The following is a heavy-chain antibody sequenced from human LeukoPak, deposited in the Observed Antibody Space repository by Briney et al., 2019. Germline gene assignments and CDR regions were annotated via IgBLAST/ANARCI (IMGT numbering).Heavy chain of an antibody. CDR3: AKDGRGSSSQNNWFDP. D-gene: IGHD3-16*01. Sequence: GGSLRLSCAVSGFTFSNAWMNWVRQAPGKGLEWVANIKPDGSEKYYVDSAKGRFTISRDNAKNSLYLQMSSLRAEDTAVYYCAKDGRGSSSQNNWFDPWGQGTLVTVSS. CDR2: IKPDGSEK. CDR1: GFTFSNAW. V-gene: IGHV3-7*03. J-gene: IGHJ5*02.